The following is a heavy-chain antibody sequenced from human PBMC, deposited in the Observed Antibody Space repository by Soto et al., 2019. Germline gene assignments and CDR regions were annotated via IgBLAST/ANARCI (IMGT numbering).Heavy chain of an antibody. CDR2: IKTSAGGGAT. CDR1: GFSFNEAW. CDR3: ITGSVEGI. J-gene: IGHJ6*02. V-gene: IGHV3-15*07. Sequence: EVQLVESAGGLVKPGGFLRLSCVASGFSFNEAWMNWVRQAPGEGLEWVGRIKTSAGGGATDYAAPVQGRFTISRDDSKNALYLHMNSLRTEDTAIYYCITGSVEGIWGQGTTVTVSS. D-gene: IGHD2-15*01.